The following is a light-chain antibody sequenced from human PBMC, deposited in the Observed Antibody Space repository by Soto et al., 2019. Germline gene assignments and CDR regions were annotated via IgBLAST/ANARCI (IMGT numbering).Light chain of an antibody. Sequence: DIQMTQSPSSLSASVGDRVTITCRASQSISSYLNWYQQKPGKAPKLLIYAASSLQSGVPSRFSGSGSGTDFTLTISSLQPEDFATYYCQQSYSNPQDFGPGTKVDIK. CDR2: AAS. J-gene: IGKJ3*01. CDR3: QQSYSNPQD. V-gene: IGKV1-39*01. CDR1: QSISSY.